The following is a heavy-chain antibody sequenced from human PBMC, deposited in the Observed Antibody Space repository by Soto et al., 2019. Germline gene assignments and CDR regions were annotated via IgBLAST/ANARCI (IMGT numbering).Heavy chain of an antibody. V-gene: IGHV3-11*01. Sequence: GGSLRLSCTGSGFDFGDYYMSWIRHAPGKGLEWVSYIDSGDGTTYYTDSVKGRFTISRDNAKKTVYLQMSSLRVEDTALYYCVRPYYSSSWFPFDRWGQGTLVTVSS. CDR1: GFDFGDYY. J-gene: IGHJ4*02. D-gene: IGHD6-13*01. CDR2: IDSGDGTT. CDR3: VRPYYSSSWFPFDR.